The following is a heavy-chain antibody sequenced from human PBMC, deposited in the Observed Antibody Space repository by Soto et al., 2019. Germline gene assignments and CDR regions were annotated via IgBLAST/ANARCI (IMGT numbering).Heavy chain of an antibody. V-gene: IGHV3-64*01. CDR3: ARGTDYYGSGSYSFDY. Sequence: RFNISRDNSKNTLYLQMGSLRAEDMAVYYCARGTDYYGSGSYSFDYWGQGTLVTVSS. J-gene: IGHJ4*02. D-gene: IGHD3-10*01.